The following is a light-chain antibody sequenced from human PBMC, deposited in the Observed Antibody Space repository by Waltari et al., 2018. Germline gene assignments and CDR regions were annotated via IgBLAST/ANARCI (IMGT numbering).Light chain of an antibody. J-gene: IGLJ3*02. Sequence: QSALTQPASVSGSPGQSITISCTGTSSDVGGYNHVSWYQQHPGKAPKLMINDVSKRPSGLSNLFSGSKSCNTASLTISGLQAEDEADYYCSSYTSSNTWVFGGGTKLTVL. CDR2: DVS. CDR3: SSYTSSNTWV. CDR1: SSDVGGYNH. V-gene: IGLV2-14*03.